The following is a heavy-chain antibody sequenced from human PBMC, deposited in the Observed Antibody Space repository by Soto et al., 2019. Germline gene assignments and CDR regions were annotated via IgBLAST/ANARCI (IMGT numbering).Heavy chain of an antibody. J-gene: IGHJ4*02. CDR3: AKDQGGYDSSGYYLSFDY. V-gene: IGHV3-23*01. CDR1: GXTFSSYS. Sequence: GSLRLSCAASGXTFSSYSMSWVRQAPGKGLEWVSAISGSGGSTYYADSVKGRFTIYRDNSKNTLYLQMSSLRAEYTAVYYCAKDQGGYDSSGYYLSFDYWGQGTLGTVS. CDR2: ISGSGGST. D-gene: IGHD3-22*01.